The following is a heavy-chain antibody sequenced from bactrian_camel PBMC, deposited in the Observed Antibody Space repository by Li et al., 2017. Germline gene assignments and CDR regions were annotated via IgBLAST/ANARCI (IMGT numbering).Heavy chain of an antibody. CDR3: AFGVGGWAEFGN. D-gene: IGHD5*01. V-gene: IGHV3-2*01. J-gene: IGHJ6*01. CDR1: GFTFSELS. CDR2: IRAISSKT. Sequence: VQLVESGGDLVQPGGSLRLSCAASGFTFSELSMSWVRQAPGKRLEWVSSIRAISSKTYYADSVKGRFTISRDNAKNTVYLQMNSLKSEDTALYYCAFGVGGWAEFGNWGQGTQVTVS.